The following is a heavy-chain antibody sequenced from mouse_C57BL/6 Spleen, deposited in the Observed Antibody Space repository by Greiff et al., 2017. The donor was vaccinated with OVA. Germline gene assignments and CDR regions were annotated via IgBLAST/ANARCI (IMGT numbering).Heavy chain of an antibody. CDR1: GFTFSSYA. J-gene: IGHJ3*01. V-gene: IGHV5-9-1*02. Sequence: EVQGVESGEGLVKPGGSLKLSCAASGFTFSSYAMSWVRQTPEKRLEWVAYISSGGDYIYYADTVKGRFTISRDNARNTLYLQMSSLKSEDTAMYYCTRDEEWGLRAWFAYWGQGTLVTVSA. D-gene: IGHD2-4*01. CDR2: ISSGGDYI. CDR3: TRDEEWGLRAWFAY.